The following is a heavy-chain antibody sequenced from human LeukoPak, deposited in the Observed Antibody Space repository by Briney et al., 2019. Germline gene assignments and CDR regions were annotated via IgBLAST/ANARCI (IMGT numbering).Heavy chain of an antibody. J-gene: IGHJ5*02. CDR3: AKTLMVRGVITMGTVGT. Sequence: GGSLRLSCAASGFTFSNYIMHWVRQAPGKGLDWVAVILENGSNQYYADSVKGRFTISRDNSKNTLFLQMNSLRGEDTAMYYCAKTLMVRGVITMGTVGTWGQGTLVTVSS. CDR1: GFTFSNYI. CDR2: ILENGSNQ. V-gene: IGHV3-30*04. D-gene: IGHD3-10*01.